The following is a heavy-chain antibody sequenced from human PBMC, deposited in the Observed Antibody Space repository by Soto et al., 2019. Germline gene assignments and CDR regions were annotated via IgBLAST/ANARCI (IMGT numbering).Heavy chain of an antibody. CDR2: ISGSGGST. D-gene: IGHD3-10*01. J-gene: IGHJ4*02. CDR3: AKDQNLLWFGGY. CDR1: GFTFSSYA. Sequence: EVQLLESGGGLVQPGGSLRLSCAASGFTFSSYAMSWVRQAPGKGLEWVSAISGSGGSTYYADSVKGRFTISRDNSKNTLYLQMNSLRAEHTAVYYCAKDQNLLWFGGYWGQGTLVTVSS. V-gene: IGHV3-23*01.